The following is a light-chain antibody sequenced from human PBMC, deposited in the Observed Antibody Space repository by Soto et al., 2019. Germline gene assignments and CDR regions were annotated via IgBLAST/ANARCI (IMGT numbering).Light chain of an antibody. CDR1: GSNIGSNT. CDR3: GAWDDSLNGPV. Sequence: QSVLTQPHSASGTPGQRVIISCSGSGSNIGSNTVNWYQQLPGADPKVLIHHDTQRPSGVPDRFSGYKSGISASLGISGLQAEDEADYYCGAWDDSLNGPVFGGGTKLT. J-gene: IGLJ2*01. CDR2: HDT. V-gene: IGLV1-44*01.